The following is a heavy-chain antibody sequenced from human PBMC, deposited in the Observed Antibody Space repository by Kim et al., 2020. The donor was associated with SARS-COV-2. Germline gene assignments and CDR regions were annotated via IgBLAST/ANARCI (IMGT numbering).Heavy chain of an antibody. V-gene: IGHV3-30-3*01. CDR2: ISYDGSNK. CDR3: ARARFNGITIFGVVIPRGAFDI. D-gene: IGHD3-3*01. Sequence: GGSLRLSCAASGFTFSSYAMHWVRQAPGKGLEWVAVISYDGSNKYYADSVKGRFTISRDNSKNTLYLQMNSLRAEDTAVYYCARARFNGITIFGVVIPRGAFDIWGQGTMVTVSS. CDR1: GFTFSSYA. J-gene: IGHJ3*02.